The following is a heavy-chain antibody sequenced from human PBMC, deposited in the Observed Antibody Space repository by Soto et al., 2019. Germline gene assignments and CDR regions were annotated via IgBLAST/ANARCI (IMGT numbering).Heavy chain of an antibody. V-gene: IGHV4-31*03. J-gene: IGHJ4*02. CDR3: AREDDSSVRDY. D-gene: IGHD3-22*01. CDR2: IYYSGST. Sequence: SETLSLTCTVSGGSISSGGYYWSWIRQHPGKGLEWIGYIYYSGSTYYNPSLKSRVTISVDTSKNQFSLKLSSVTAADTAVYYCAREDDSSVRDYWGQGTLVTVSS. CDR1: GGSISSGGYY.